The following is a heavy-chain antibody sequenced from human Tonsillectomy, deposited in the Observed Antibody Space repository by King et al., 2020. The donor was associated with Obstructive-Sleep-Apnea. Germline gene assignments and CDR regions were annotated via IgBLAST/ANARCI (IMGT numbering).Heavy chain of an antibody. V-gene: IGHV3-30*04. CDR2: ISYDGSNK. CDR3: ARDLSSGIAAAEACDY. D-gene: IGHD6-13*01. Sequence: QVQLVESGGGVVQPGRSLRLSCAASGFTFISYAMSWVRQAPGKGLEWVAVISYDGSNKYSAKPVKGRITISRDNSKNTLYLQRNSLRAEDTAVYYCARDLSSGIAAAEACDYWGQGTLVTVSS. CDR1: GFTFISYA. J-gene: IGHJ4*02.